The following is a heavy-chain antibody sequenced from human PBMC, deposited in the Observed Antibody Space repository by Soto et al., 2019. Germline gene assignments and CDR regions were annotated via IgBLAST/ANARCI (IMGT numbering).Heavy chain of an antibody. V-gene: IGHV4-38-2*02. J-gene: IGHJ4*02. Sequence: PSETLSLTCAVSGYSISSGCFWGWIRQPPGKGLESIANMYHDGNTHYNPSLKSRVTMSVDTSKNQFSLKLNSVTAADTAVYYCATESYSGYHSYDYWGQGILVTVS. D-gene: IGHD5-12*01. CDR2: MYHDGNT. CDR3: ATESYSGYHSYDY. CDR1: GYSISSGCF.